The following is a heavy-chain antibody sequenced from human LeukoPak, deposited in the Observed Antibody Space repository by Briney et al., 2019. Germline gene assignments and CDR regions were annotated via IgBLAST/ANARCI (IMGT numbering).Heavy chain of an antibody. J-gene: IGHJ6*03. CDR3: AKTTRGYCGSTSCYAWYYYYYMDV. CDR1: GFTFSSYA. D-gene: IGHD2-2*01. V-gene: IGHV3-23*01. Sequence: PGGSLRLSCAASGFTFSSYAMSWVRQAPGKGLEWVSAISGSGGSTYYADSVKGRFTISRDNSKNTLYLQMNSLRAEDTAVYYCAKTTRGYCGSTSCYAWYYYYYMDVWGKGTTVTVSS. CDR2: ISGSGGST.